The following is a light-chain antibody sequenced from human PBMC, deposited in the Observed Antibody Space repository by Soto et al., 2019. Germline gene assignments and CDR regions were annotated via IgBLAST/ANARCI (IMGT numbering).Light chain of an antibody. Sequence: QSALTQPRSVSGSPGQSVTISCTGTSSDVGGYNYVSWYQQHPGRAPKLMIYDVTKRPSGVPDRFSGSKSGNTASLTISGLQAEDEADYYCSSYAGTSPFVVFGGGTKLTVL. CDR1: SSDVGGYNY. J-gene: IGLJ2*01. CDR2: DVT. V-gene: IGLV2-11*01. CDR3: SSYAGTSPFVV.